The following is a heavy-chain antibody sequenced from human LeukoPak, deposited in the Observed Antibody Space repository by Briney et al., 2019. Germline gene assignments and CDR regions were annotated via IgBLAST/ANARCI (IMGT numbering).Heavy chain of an antibody. D-gene: IGHD3-10*01. V-gene: IGHV1-69*13. CDR2: IIHIFGTA. CDR3: SRHTMVRDPFDY. Sequence: ASVNVSCKASGGTLSSHPISRLRQAPGQGREWVGGIIHIFGTANYAQKFQGRVTITADESTGTAYMELSSLRSEDTAVYYCSRHTMVRDPFDYWGQGTLVTVSS. J-gene: IGHJ4*02. CDR1: GGTLSSHP.